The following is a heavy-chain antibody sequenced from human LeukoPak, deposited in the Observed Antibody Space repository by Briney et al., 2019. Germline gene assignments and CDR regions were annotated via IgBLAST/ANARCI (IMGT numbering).Heavy chain of an antibody. CDR2: INAGNGNT. Sequence: ASVKVSCKASGYTFTSYAMHWVRQAPGQRLEWMGWINAGNGNTKYSQKFQGRVTITRDTSASTAYMELSSLRSEDTAVYYCARDPEYYDILTGYYTGASFDYWGQGTLVTVSS. V-gene: IGHV1-3*01. J-gene: IGHJ4*02. D-gene: IGHD3-9*01. CDR1: GYTFTSYA. CDR3: ARDPEYYDILTGYYTGASFDY.